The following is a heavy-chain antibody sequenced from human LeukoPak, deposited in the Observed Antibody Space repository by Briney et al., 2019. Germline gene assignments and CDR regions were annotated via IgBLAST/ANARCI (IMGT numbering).Heavy chain of an antibody. CDR1: GFTFSSYS. Sequence: GGSLRLSCAASGFTFSSYSMTWVRQAPGKGLEWVPYISSSSSTIYYADSVKGRFTISRDNAKNSLYLQMNSLRDEDTAVYYCAREEPFDSSGYLAYYYYGMDVWGQGTTVTVSS. CDR2: ISSSSSTI. CDR3: AREEPFDSSGYLAYYYYGMDV. J-gene: IGHJ6*02. V-gene: IGHV3-48*02. D-gene: IGHD3-22*01.